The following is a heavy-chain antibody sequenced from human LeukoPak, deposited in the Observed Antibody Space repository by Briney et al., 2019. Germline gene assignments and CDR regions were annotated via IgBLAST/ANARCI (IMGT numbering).Heavy chain of an antibody. CDR1: GGSISSGGYY. D-gene: IGHD3-22*01. V-gene: IGHV4-31*03. Sequence: SETLSLTCTVSGGSISSGGYYWSWIRQHPGKGLEWIGYIYYSGSTYYNPSLKSRVTISVDTSKNQFSLKLSSVTAADTAVYYCARGDDSSGYYYSDFFDYWGQGTLVTVPS. CDR2: IYYSGST. CDR3: ARGDDSSGYYYSDFFDY. J-gene: IGHJ4*02.